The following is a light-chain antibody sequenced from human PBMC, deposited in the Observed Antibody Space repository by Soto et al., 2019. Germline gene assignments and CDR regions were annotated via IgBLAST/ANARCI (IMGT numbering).Light chain of an antibody. CDR1: QDIRTS. V-gene: IGKV1-33*01. Sequence: DIQMTQSPSSLSASVGARVSITCQARQDIRTSLSWFQHKPGRAPKLLIYGASYLETGVPSRFRGGGSGTNFTFTITSLQPEDIATYYCQHYNNLPPFTFGPGTIVDIK. CDR2: GAS. J-gene: IGKJ3*01. CDR3: QHYNNLPPFT.